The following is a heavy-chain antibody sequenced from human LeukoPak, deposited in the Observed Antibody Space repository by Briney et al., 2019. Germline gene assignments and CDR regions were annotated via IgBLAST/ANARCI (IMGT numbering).Heavy chain of an antibody. J-gene: IGHJ4*02. D-gene: IGHD6-6*01. CDR1: GFTFGDYA. V-gene: IGHV3-49*04. CDR3: TREVAARGIPRFDY. CDR2: IRSKANGGTT. Sequence: GGSLRLSCTASGFTFGDYAMSWVRQAPGKGLEWVGFIRSKANGGTTEYAASVKGRFTISRDDSKRIAYLQMNSLKTEDTAVYYCTREVAARGIPRFDYWGQGTLVTVSS.